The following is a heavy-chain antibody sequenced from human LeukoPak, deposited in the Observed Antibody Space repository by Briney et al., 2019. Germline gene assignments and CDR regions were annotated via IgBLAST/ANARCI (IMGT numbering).Heavy chain of an antibody. Sequence: PSETLSLTCTVSGGSISIYYWSWIRQPPGKGLEWIGYIHYSGTTNYNPSLKNRVTISLDTSKNQFSLNLSSVTAADTAVYYCARMGGYSGYATHWGQGTLVTVSS. J-gene: IGHJ4*02. D-gene: IGHD5-12*01. CDR2: IHYSGTT. CDR1: GGSISIYY. V-gene: IGHV4-59*08. CDR3: ARMGGYSGYATH.